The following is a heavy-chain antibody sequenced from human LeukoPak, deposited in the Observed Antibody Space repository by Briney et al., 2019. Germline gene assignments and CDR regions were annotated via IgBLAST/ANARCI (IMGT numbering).Heavy chain of an antibody. V-gene: IGHV1-8*01. J-gene: IGHJ4*01. CDR3: ARGSPTGGGFDY. CDR2: INPNRSNT. CDR1: GYTFTSYD. D-gene: IGHD1-14*01. Sequence: ASVKVSCKASGYTFTSYDINWVRQANGQGLEWMGWINPNRSNTGYAQKFQGRVHMTRNTSISTAYMELSSLRSEDTAVYYCARGSPTGGGFDYWGQGTLVTVSS.